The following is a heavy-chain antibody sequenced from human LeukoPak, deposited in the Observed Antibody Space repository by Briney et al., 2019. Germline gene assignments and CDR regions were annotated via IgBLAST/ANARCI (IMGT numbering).Heavy chain of an antibody. V-gene: IGHV3-43D*03. CDR1: GFNFDDYA. CDR3: AKDMGGRTRAGDYYYMDV. D-gene: IGHD3-16*01. J-gene: IGHJ6*03. Sequence: GGSLRLSCAASGFNFDDYAMHWVRQAPGQGLEWVSLISWDGGRTYYADSVKGRFTISRDNSKNSLYLQMNSLRPEDTALYYCAKDMGGRTRAGDYYYMDVWGKGTTVTVSS. CDR2: ISWDGGRT.